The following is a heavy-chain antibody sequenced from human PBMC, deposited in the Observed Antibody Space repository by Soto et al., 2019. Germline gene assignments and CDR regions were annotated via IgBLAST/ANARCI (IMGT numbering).Heavy chain of an antibody. V-gene: IGHV1-69*13. CDR2: IIPIFGTA. CDR1: GGTFSDYA. D-gene: IGHD2-2*01. Sequence: SSVKLSCKASGGTFSDYALSWVRQAPGQGLEWMGGIIPIFGTANYAQKFQGRVTITADESTSTAYMELSSLRSEDTAVYYCAREDCSSTSCQGSGAFDIWG. J-gene: IGHJ3*02. CDR3: AREDCSSTSCQGSGAFDI.